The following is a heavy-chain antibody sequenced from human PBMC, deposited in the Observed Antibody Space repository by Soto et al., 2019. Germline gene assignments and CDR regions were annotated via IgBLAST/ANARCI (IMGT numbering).Heavy chain of an antibody. CDR1: GYTITSYW. CDR3: ALGFYDSSGYPCYY. Sequence: EVQVVQSGAEVKKPGESLKISCKSSGYTITSYWIDWVRQMPGKGLEWMGIISPGDSDTKYSPYFQGQVTISADKSISTAYLQWSSLKASDTAMYYCALGFYDSSGYPCYYWGQGTLVTVSS. V-gene: IGHV5-51*01. CDR2: ISPGDSDT. D-gene: IGHD3-22*01. J-gene: IGHJ4*02.